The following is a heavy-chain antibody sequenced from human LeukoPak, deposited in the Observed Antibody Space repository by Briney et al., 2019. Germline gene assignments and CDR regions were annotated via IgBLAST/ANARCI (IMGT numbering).Heavy chain of an antibody. J-gene: IGHJ6*02. CDR3: ATLNKGDYYYGMDV. Sequence: PSETLSLTCTVSGGSISSSSYYWGWIRQPPGKGLEWIGSIYYSGSTYYNPSLKSRVTISVDTSKNQFSLKLSSVTAADTAVYYCATLNKGDYYYGMDVWGQGTTVTASS. CDR2: IYYSGST. V-gene: IGHV4-39*01. D-gene: IGHD1/OR15-1a*01. CDR1: GGSISSSSYY.